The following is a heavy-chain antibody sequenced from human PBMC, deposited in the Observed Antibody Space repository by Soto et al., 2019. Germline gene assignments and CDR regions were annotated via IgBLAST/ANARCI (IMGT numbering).Heavy chain of an antibody. J-gene: IGHJ6*01. V-gene: IGHV3-74*01. CDR2: IDSDGSST. CDR3: ARGCPSGMEV. CDR1: GFTFGSYW. Sequence: EVQLVESGGGLVQPAGSLRVSCAASGFTFGSYWMNWVRQAPGKGLVWVSRIDSDGSSTTYADSVQGRFTTSRDNARKTLYMQMRGRRYEDKAVSSCARGCPSGMEVWGQGTTVNVSS.